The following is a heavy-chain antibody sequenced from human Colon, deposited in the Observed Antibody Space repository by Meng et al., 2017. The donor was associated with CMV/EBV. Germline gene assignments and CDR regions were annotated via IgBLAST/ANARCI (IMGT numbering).Heavy chain of an antibody. CDR1: GYTFINYA. D-gene: IGHD3-22*01. J-gene: IGHJ4*02. V-gene: IGHV1-18*01. Sequence: ASVKVSCKASGYTFINYAISWVRQAPGQGLEWMGWISTYRGNTNYAQNFQGRVTMTTDTSTSTAYMELRSLRSDDTAVYYCAREDTMRDFDYWGQGTPVTVSS. CDR3: AREDTMRDFDY. CDR2: ISTYRGNT.